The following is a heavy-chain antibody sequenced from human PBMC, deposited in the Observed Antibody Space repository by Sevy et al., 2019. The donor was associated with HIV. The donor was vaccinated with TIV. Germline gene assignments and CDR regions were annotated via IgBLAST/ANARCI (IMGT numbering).Heavy chain of an antibody. J-gene: IGHJ6*02. CDR3: TTEAVDCSTTTCSLAMDV. Sequence: GGSLRLSCAASGFTFSNVWMSWVRQAPGKGLEWVGRIKCKIDGGTIDDAAPVKVRFTISRDDSKNTLYLQMNSLKTEDTAVYYCTTEAVDCSTTTCSLAMDVWGQGSTVTVSS. CDR2: IKCKIDGGTI. CDR1: GFTFSNVW. V-gene: IGHV3-15*01. D-gene: IGHD2-2*01.